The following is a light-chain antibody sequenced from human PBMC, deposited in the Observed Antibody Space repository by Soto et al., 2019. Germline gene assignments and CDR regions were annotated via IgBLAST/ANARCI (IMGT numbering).Light chain of an antibody. CDR1: SSNIGAGYD. J-gene: IGLJ3*02. CDR2: VNR. CDR3: QSYDSSLSGGV. V-gene: IGLV1-40*01. Sequence: QSVLTQPPSVSGAPGQRVTISCTGSSSNIGAGYDVHWYQQLPGTAPKLLIFVNRNRPSGVPDRFPGSKSGTSASLAITGLQAEDEADYYCQSYDSSLSGGVFGGGTKVTVL.